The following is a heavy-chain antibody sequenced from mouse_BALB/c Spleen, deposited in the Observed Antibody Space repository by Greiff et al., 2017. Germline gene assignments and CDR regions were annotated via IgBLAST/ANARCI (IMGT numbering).Heavy chain of an antibody. V-gene: IGHV14-3*02. CDR2: IDPANGNT. D-gene: IGHD1-1*01. J-gene: IGHJ2*01. CDR1: GFNIKDTY. Sequence: EVKLMESGAELVKPGASVKLSCTASGFNIKDTYMHWVKQRPEQGLEWIGRIDPANGNTKYDPKFQGKATITADTSSNTAYLQLSSLTSEDTAVYYCASYYGSSSYFDYWGQGTTLTVSS. CDR3: ASYYGSSSYFDY.